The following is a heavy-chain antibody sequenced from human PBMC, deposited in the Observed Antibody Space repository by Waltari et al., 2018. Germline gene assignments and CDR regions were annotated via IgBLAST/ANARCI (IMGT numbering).Heavy chain of an antibody. D-gene: IGHD3-10*01. CDR3: ARGLYGSGKGYFDY. V-gene: IGHV3-21*01. J-gene: IGHJ4*02. CDR2: ISSSSSYI. Sequence: EVQLVESGGGLVKPGGSLRLSCAASGFTFSSYSMNWVRQAPGKGLEWVSSISSSSSYIYYADSVKGRFTISRDNAKNSLYLQMNSLRAEDTAVYYCARGLYGSGKGYFDYWGQGTLVTVSS. CDR1: GFTFSSYS.